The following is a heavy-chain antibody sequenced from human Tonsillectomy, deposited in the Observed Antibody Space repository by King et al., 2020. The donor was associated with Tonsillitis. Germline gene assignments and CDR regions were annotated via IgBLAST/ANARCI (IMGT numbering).Heavy chain of an antibody. D-gene: IGHD5-18*01. CDR2: ISYDGSNK. Sequence: QLVQYGGGVVQPGRSLRLSCAASGFTFSSYAMHWVRQAPGKGLEWVAVISYDGSNKYYADSVKGRFTISRDNSKNTLYLQMNSLRAEDTAVYYCARGYSPLDAFDIWGQGTMVTVSS. V-gene: IGHV3-30*01. CDR3: ARGYSPLDAFDI. J-gene: IGHJ3*02. CDR1: GFTFSSYA.